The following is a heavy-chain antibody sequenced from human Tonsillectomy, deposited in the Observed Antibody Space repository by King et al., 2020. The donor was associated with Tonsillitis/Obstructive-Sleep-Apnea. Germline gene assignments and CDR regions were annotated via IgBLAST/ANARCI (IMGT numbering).Heavy chain of an antibody. CDR3: AKDVFWVEQWLSFDS. J-gene: IGHJ4*02. CDR1: GFTLSSYA. V-gene: IGHV3-23*04. CDR2: ISGNGGRT. Sequence: QLVQSGGGLVQPGGSLRLSCAASGFTLSSYAMSWVRQAPGRGLEWVSNISGNGGRTSYADSVKGRFTISRDNSNNTLYLQMNSLRAEDTAVYYCAKDVFWVEQWLSFDSWGQGTLVTVSS. D-gene: IGHD6-19*01.